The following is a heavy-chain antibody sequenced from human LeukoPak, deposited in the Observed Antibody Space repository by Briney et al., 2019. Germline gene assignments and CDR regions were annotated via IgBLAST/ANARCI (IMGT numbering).Heavy chain of an antibody. CDR1: GGSISSSSYY. V-gene: IGHV4-39*07. D-gene: IGHD3-22*01. CDR3: ASTRGYYYDSSGYYPYSHDAFDI. J-gene: IGHJ3*02. Sequence: PSETLSLTCTVSGGSISSSSYYWSWIRQPPGKGLEWIGEINHSGSTNYNPSLKSRVTISVDTSKNQFSLKLSSVTAADTAVYYCASTRGYYYDSSGYYPYSHDAFDIWGQGTMVTVSS. CDR2: INHSGST.